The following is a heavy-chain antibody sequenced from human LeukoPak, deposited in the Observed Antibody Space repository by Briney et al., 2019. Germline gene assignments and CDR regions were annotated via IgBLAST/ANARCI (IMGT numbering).Heavy chain of an antibody. CDR3: GKELESYVVVVTAFDY. Sequence: PGGSLRLSCAASGFTFSSYAMHWVRQAPGKGLEWVAVISYDGSNKYYADSVKGRFTISRDNSKNTLYLQMNSLRAEDTAVYYCGKELESYVVVVTAFDYWGQGTLVTVSS. D-gene: IGHD2-15*01. J-gene: IGHJ4*02. CDR2: ISYDGSNK. CDR1: GFTFSSYA. V-gene: IGHV3-30-3*01.